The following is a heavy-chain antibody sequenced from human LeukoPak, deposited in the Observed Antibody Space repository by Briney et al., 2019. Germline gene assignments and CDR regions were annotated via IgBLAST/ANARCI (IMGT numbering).Heavy chain of an antibody. CDR2: INPSGGST. CDR1: GYTFTSYY. J-gene: IGHJ4*02. D-gene: IGHD6-13*01. V-gene: IGHV1-46*01. CDR3: ARENLPEKQLADRFFDY. Sequence: ASVKVSCKASGYTFTSYYMHWARQAPGQGLEWMGIINPSGGSTSYAQKFQGRVTMTRDMSTSTVYMELSSLRSEDTAVYYCARENLPEKQLADRFFDYWGQGTLVTFSS.